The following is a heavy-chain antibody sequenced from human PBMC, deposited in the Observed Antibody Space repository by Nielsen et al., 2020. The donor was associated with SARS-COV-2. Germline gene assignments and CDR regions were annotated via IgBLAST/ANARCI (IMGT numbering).Heavy chain of an antibody. CDR1: GFTFDEYA. CDR2: ISWHSGKV. Sequence: SLKISCAASGFTFDEYAMHWVRQVPGKGLEWVSGISWHSGKVGYADSVKGRFTISRDTAKNSMYLKMNSLRPEDTALYYCAKSWFAARFDLWSGPPWFDPRGRGTLVTVSS. J-gene: IGHJ5*02. V-gene: IGHV3-9*01. CDR3: AKSWFAARFDLWSGPPWFDP. D-gene: IGHD3-3*01.